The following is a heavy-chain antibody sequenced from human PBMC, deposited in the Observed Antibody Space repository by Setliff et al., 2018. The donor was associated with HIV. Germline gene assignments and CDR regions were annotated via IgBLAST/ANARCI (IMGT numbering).Heavy chain of an antibody. CDR2: MYSSGTT. Sequence: PSETLSLTCNVSGVSIRSYYWSWIRQSPGKGLEWIAFMYSSGTTNYNPSLNSRITVSVDTSRSQFSLKLNSVTAADTAVYYCARCGPVAGYRVYFDYWGQGSPVTVSS. V-gene: IGHV4-59*08. CDR3: ARCGPVAGYRVYFDY. J-gene: IGHJ4*02. D-gene: IGHD6-19*01. CDR1: GVSIRSYY.